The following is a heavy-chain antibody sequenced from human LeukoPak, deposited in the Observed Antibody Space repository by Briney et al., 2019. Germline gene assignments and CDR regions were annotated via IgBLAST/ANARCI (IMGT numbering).Heavy chain of an antibody. CDR1: GFTSSSYA. J-gene: IGHJ6*03. CDR2: ISGSGGST. Sequence: GGSLRLSCAASGFTSSSYAMSWVRQAPGKGLEWVSAISGSGGSTYYADSVKGRFTIPRDNSKNTLYLQMNSLRAEDTAVYYCSVAAMYYSYYYYMDVWGKGTTVTVSS. CDR3: SVAAMYYSYYYYMDV. V-gene: IGHV3-23*01. D-gene: IGHD2-2*01.